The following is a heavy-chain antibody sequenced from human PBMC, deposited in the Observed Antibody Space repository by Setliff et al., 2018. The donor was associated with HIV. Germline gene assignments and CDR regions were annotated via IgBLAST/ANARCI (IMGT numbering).Heavy chain of an antibody. CDR1: GYTFTAYY. D-gene: IGHD3-22*01. V-gene: IGHV1-2*06. CDR3: AREERYYDGKGALDY. J-gene: IGHJ4*02. CDR2: INSNNGGT. Sequence: ASVKVSCKTSGYTFTAYYIHWVRQAPGQGLEWMGRINSNNGGTKYAQNFQGRVTMTRDTSITTAYMELSSLISDDTAVYYCAREERYYDGKGALDYWGQGMLGTVSS.